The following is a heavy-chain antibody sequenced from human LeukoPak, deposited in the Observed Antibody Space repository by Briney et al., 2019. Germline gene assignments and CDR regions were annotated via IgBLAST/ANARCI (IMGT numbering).Heavy chain of an antibody. J-gene: IGHJ3*02. CDR3: VRDGGYSSRAFDI. CDR1: GFTVSSSS. V-gene: IGHV3-66*01. CDR2: IYSGGST. D-gene: IGHD5-18*01. Sequence: GGSLRLSCAASGFTVSSSSMTWVRQAPGKGLEWVSVIYSGGSTYYADSVKGRFTISRDNSKNTLYLQMNSLRAEDTAVYYCVRDGGYSSRAFDIWGQGTMVTVSS.